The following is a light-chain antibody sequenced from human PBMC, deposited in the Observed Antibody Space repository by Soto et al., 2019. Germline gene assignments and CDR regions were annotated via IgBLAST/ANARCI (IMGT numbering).Light chain of an antibody. CDR3: CSYAGSGTLV. CDR2: EGS. V-gene: IGLV2-23*01. J-gene: IGLJ3*02. CDR1: SSDVGSYNL. Sequence: QSVLTQPASVSGSPGQSITISCTGTSSDVGSYNLVSWYQHHPGKAPKLMIYEGSKRPSGVSNRFSGSKSGYTASLTSSGLQAEDEADYYCCSYAGSGTLVFGGGTKLTVL.